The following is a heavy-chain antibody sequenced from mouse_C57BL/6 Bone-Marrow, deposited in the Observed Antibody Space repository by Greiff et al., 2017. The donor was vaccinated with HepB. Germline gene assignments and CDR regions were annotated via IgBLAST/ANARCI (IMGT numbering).Heavy chain of an antibody. CDR1: GYTFTSYW. D-gene: IGHD1-1*01. CDR3: ATLYYYGSGYEDRYFDV. CDR2: IYPGSGST. V-gene: IGHV1-55*01. J-gene: IGHJ1*03. Sequence: QVQLKQPGAELVKPGASVKMSCKASGYTFTSYWITWVKQRPGQGLEWIGDIYPGSGSTNYNEKFKSKATLTVDTSSSTAYMQLSSLTSEDSAVYYCATLYYYGSGYEDRYFDVWGTGTTVTVSS.